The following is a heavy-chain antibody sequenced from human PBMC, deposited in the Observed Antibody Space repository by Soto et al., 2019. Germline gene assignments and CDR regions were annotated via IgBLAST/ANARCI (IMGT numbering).Heavy chain of an antibody. CDR3: ARQIYYGSEFDI. J-gene: IGHJ3*02. CDR1: GGSISSYY. V-gene: IGHV4-59*08. Sequence: PSETLSLTCTVSGGSISSYYWSWIRQPPGTGLGWIGYIYYSGSSNYNRSLKSQLTISVDTSKNQFSMKLSSVTAADAPVYYCARQIYYGSEFDIWGQGTMVTVSS. CDR2: IYYSGSS. D-gene: IGHD3-10*01.